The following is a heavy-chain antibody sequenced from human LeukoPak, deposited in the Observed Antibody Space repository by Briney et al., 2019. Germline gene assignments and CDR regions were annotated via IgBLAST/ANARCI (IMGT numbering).Heavy chain of an antibody. J-gene: IGHJ4*02. V-gene: IGHV1-8*01. CDR1: GYTFTSYD. Sequence: ASVKVSCKASGYTFTSYDINWVRQAPGQGLEWMGWMNPNSGNTGYAQKVQGRGTMTRNTSIGTAYRELSSLRSEDTAVDYCARQYGTDSFDYWGQGTLVTVSS. CDR2: MNPNSGNT. D-gene: IGHD3/OR15-3a*01. CDR3: ARQYGTDSFDY.